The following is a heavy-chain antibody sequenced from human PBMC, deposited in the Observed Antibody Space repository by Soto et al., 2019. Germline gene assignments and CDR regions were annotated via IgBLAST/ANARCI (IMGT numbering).Heavy chain of an antibody. Sequence: QAQLEESGGGLVKPGGSLRLSCAASGFSFSDYYMSWFRQATGKGLEWISYISSSGDTEYYADSVKGRFTISRANSKKSLYLQMNSLRDDDTAVYYCARGPWYSMDVWGKGTTGTVSS. CDR2: ISSSGDTE. V-gene: IGHV3-11*01. J-gene: IGHJ6*03. CDR3: ARGPWYSMDV. CDR1: GFSFSDYY.